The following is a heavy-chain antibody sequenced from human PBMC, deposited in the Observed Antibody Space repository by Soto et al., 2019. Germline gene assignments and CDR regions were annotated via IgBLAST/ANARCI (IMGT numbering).Heavy chain of an antibody. J-gene: IGHJ6*02. CDR3: TREGSAPYYYYGMDA. CDR1: GYTFTTYG. CDR2: INTHNGNT. V-gene: IGHV1-18*01. Sequence: QVQLEQSAPEVKKPGASVKVSCKASGYTFTTYGISWVRQAPGQELEWLGWINTHNGNTNYAQNLKGRVIMTADTTTATAYMELRSLRSDDTAIYDWTREGSAPYYYYGMDAWGQGTTVTVSS. D-gene: IGHD3-10*01.